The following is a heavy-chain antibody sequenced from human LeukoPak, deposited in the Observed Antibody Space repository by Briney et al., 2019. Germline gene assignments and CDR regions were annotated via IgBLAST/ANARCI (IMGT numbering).Heavy chain of an antibody. CDR1: GYTFTNYG. CDR2: ISTYNGNT. J-gene: IGHJ4*02. D-gene: IGHD6-13*01. Sequence: ASAKVSCKASGYTFTNYGISWVRQAPGQGLEWMGWISTYNGNTNYAQKFRARVTMTTDTSTSTAYLELRSLISDDTAVYYCARVDASSWYGHDYWGQGTLITVSS. V-gene: IGHV1-18*01. CDR3: ARVDASSWYGHDY.